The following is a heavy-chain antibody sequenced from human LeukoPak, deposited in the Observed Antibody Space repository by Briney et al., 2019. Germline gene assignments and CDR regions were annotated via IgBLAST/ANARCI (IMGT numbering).Heavy chain of an antibody. Sequence: GGSLRLSCAASGFTFSSYSMNWVRQAPGKGLEWVSSISSRSSYIYYADSVKGRSTISRDNAKNSLYLQMNSLRAEDTAVYYCARQPFYGGNRGGAFDIWGQGTMVTVSS. J-gene: IGHJ3*02. V-gene: IGHV3-21*01. CDR1: GFTFSSYS. CDR3: ARQPFYGGNRGGAFDI. D-gene: IGHD4-23*01. CDR2: ISSRSSYI.